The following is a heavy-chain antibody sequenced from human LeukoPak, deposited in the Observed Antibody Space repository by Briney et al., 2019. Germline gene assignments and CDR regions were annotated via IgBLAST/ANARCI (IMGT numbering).Heavy chain of an antibody. CDR3: ARELYSGRTGDAFDI. V-gene: IGHV1-2*02. CDR1: VYTFTGYY. Sequence: EASVNVSCTASVYTFTGYYMHWVRQAPGQGLGWMGWINPNSGGTNYAQKFQGRVTMTRDTSISTAYMELSRLRSDDTAVYYCARELYSGRTGDAFDIWGQGPMVTVSS. D-gene: IGHD1-26*01. J-gene: IGHJ3*02. CDR2: INPNSGGT.